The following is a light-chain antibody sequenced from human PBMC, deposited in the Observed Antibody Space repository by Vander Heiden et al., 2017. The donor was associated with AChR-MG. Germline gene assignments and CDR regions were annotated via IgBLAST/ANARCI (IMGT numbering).Light chain of an antibody. J-gene: IGLJ2*01. CDR3: SSFTSSSTLSVV. CDR2: DVS. Sequence: QSALTQPASVSGSPGQSITISCTGSSSDVGGYDYVSWYQQHPGKAPKLMIYDVSNRPSGVSNRFSGSKSGNTASLTISGLQAVDKADYYCSSFTSSSTLSVVFGGGTKLTVL. CDR1: SSDVGGYDY. V-gene: IGLV2-14*03.